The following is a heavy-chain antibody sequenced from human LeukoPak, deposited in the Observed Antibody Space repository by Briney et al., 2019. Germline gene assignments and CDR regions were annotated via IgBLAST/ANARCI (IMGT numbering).Heavy chain of an antibody. Sequence: GASVKVSCKASGYTFTSYYMHWVRQAPGQGLEWMGIINPSGGSTSYAQKFQGRVTMTRDMSTSTVYMELSSLRSEDTAVYYCARSGYSSSSDRWWFDPWGQGTLVTVSS. J-gene: IGHJ5*02. CDR1: GYTFTSYY. CDR2: INPSGGST. V-gene: IGHV1-46*01. D-gene: IGHD6-6*01. CDR3: ARSGYSSSSDRWWFDP.